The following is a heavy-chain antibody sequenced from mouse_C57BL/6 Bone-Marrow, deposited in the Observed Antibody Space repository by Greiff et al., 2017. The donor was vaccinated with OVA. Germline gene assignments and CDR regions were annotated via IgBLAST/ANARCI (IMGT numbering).Heavy chain of an antibody. CDR3: TRCAAMDY. V-gene: IGHV1-15*01. CDR1: GYTFTDYE. CDR2: IDPETGGT. Sequence: QVHVKQSGAELVRPGASVTLSCKASGYTFTDYEMHWVKQTPVHGLEWIGAIDPETGGTAYNQKFKGKAILTADKSSSTAYMELRSLTSEDSAVYYCTRCAAMDYWGQGTSVTVSS. J-gene: IGHJ4*01.